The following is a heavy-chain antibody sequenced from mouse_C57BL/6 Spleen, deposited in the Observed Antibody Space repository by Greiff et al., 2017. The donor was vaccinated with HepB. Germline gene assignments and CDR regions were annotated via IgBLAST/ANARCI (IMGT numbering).Heavy chain of an antibody. CDR1: GYTFTSYW. CDR3: ARYEDYYGSSSGWYFDV. D-gene: IGHD1-1*01. Sequence: QVQLQQPGAELVKPGASVKLSCKASGYTFTSYWMHWVKQRPGQGLEWIGMIHPNSGSTNYNEKFKSKATLTVDKSSSTAYMQLSSLTSEDSAVYDCARYEDYYGSSSGWYFDVWGTGTTVTVSS. CDR2: IHPNSGST. J-gene: IGHJ1*03. V-gene: IGHV1-64*01.